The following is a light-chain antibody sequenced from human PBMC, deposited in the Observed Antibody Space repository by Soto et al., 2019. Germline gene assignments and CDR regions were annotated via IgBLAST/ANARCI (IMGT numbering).Light chain of an antibody. CDR2: DAS. Sequence: EIVLTQSPATLSLSPGETATLSCRASQSISRYLAWYQQKPGQAPRLLIYDASIRATGIPARFRGGGSETDFTLTISSLAPEDFAIYYCQQRGTGPRVTFGGGTKVEIK. CDR3: QQRGTGPRVT. V-gene: IGKV3-11*01. CDR1: QSISRY. J-gene: IGKJ4*01.